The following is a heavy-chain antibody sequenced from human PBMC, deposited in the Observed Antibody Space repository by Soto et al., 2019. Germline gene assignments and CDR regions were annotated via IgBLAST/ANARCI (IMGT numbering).Heavy chain of an antibody. CDR1: GFTFSSYG. J-gene: IGHJ4*02. D-gene: IGHD6-19*01. Sequence: QVQLVESGGGVVQPGRSLRLSCAASGFTFSSYGMHWVRQAPGKGLEWVAVIWYDGSNKYYADSVKGRFTITRDNSKNTLYLQMNSMRDENTAEYYCARDRYSSGWYDLDYWGQGTLVTVSS. CDR3: ARDRYSSGWYDLDY. V-gene: IGHV3-33*01. CDR2: IWYDGSNK.